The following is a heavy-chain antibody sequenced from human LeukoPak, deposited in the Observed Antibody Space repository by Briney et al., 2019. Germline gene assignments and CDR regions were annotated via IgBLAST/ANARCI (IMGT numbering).Heavy chain of an antibody. CDR1: GYTFSNYG. D-gene: IGHD2-2*01. V-gene: IGHV1-18*01. CDR2: ISAYNNNT. Sequence: ASVKVSCKTSGYTFSNYGVSWVRQAPGQGLEWMGWISAYNNNTNYAQKFQGRLTMTTDTFTSTAYMELRSLRSDDTAVYYCARGARISSSWYTSVWGQGTLITVS. J-gene: IGHJ4*02. CDR3: ARGARISSSWYTSV.